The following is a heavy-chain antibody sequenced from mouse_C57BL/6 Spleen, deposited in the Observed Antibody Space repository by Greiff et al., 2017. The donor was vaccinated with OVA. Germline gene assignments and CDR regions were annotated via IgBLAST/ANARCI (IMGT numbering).Heavy chain of an antibody. CDR2: IWSGGST. D-gene: IGHD2-5*01. CDR1: GFSLTSYG. J-gene: IGHJ4*01. V-gene: IGHV2-4*01. Sequence: VQLVESGPGLVQPSQSLSITCTVSGFSLTSYGVHWVRQPPGKGLEWLGVIWSGGSTDYNAAFISRLSISKDNSKSQVFFKMNSLQADDTAIYYCAKGDSNGAMDYWGQGTSVTVSS. CDR3: AKGDSNGAMDY.